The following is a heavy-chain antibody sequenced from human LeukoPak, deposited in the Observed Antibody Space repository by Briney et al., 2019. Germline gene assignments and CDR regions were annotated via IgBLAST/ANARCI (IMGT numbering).Heavy chain of an antibody. J-gene: IGHJ5*02. CDR1: GLTLSRYW. V-gene: IGHV3-7*01. D-gene: IGHD3-22*01. CDR3: ARDPPGNYYDGSGYYS. CDR2: IKEDGSEK. Sequence: GGPLRLSCAVSGLTLSRYWMTWVRQAPGKGLEWVANIKEDGSEKYYVDSVKGRFTISRDNAKNSLYLQMNSLRVEDTAVYYCARDPPGNYYDGSGYYSWGQGTLVTVSS.